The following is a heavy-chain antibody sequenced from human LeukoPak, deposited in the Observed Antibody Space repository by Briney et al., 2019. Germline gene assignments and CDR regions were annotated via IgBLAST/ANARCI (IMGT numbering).Heavy chain of an antibody. CDR3: AKDLWFGEYTYYFDY. V-gene: IGHV4-4*07. CDR2: IYSGIT. CDR1: GGSISSYY. J-gene: IGHJ4*02. Sequence: PSETLSLTCIVSGGSISSYYWSWIRQPAGKGLEWIGRIYSGITNYNPSLKSRVTMSVDTSRNHFSLKLSSVTAADTAVYYCAKDLWFGEYTYYFDYWGQGTLVTVSS. D-gene: IGHD3-10*01.